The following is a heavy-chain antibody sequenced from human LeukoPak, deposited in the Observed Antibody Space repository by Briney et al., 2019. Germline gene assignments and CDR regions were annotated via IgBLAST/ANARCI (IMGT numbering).Heavy chain of an antibody. CDR2: VSYDATFT. Sequence: GGSLRLSCAASGFXFNNYAIHWVRQAPGQGLEWVALVSYDATFTSYADSVKGRFTVSRDNSKDLLYLQMNSLTPEDTAVYYCATTTKSSSGWYTIDYWGQGTLVTVSS. J-gene: IGHJ4*02. D-gene: IGHD6-19*01. CDR1: GFXFNNYA. V-gene: IGHV3-30*03. CDR3: ATTTKSSSGWYTIDY.